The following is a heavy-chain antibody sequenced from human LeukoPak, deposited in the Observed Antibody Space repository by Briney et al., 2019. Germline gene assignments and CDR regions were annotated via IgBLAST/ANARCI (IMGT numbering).Heavy chain of an antibody. D-gene: IGHD6-19*01. CDR3: AKVAVAGDWYYGMDV. J-gene: IGHJ6*02. CDR2: IAHDGRNT. Sequence: GGSLRLSCAASGFTFSSYTIHWVRQAPGKGLEWVAVIAHDGRNTYYADSVKGRFTISRDNSKNTLSLQMNSLRAEDRAVYYCAKVAVAGDWYYGMDVWGRGTTVTVSS. CDR1: GFTFSSYT. V-gene: IGHV3-30*04.